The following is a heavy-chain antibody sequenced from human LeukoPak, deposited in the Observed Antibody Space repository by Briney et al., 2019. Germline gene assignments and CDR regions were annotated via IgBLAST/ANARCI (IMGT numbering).Heavy chain of an antibody. J-gene: IGHJ4*02. Sequence: GGSLRLSCAASGFTFSSYAMSWVRQAPGKGLEWVAVISYDGSNKYYADSVKGRFTISRDNSKNTLYLQMNSLRAEDTAVYYCAKDHNIVVVTPPYYFDYWGQGTLVTVSS. CDR1: GFTFSSYA. D-gene: IGHD2-21*02. CDR2: ISYDGSNK. V-gene: IGHV3-30*18. CDR3: AKDHNIVVVTPPYYFDY.